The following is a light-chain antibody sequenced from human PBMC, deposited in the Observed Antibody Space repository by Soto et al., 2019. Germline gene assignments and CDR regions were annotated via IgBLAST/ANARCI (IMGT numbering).Light chain of an antibody. CDR3: SSYTSISTEV. CDR2: EVS. V-gene: IGLV2-14*01. Sequence: QSVLTQPASVSGSPGQSITISCTGTSSDVGDYDYVSWYQQHPGKAPKLIIYEVSDRPSGVSNRFSGSKSGNTASLTISGLQAEDEADYYCSSYTSISTEVFGTGTQLTVL. J-gene: IGLJ1*01. CDR1: SSDVGDYDY.